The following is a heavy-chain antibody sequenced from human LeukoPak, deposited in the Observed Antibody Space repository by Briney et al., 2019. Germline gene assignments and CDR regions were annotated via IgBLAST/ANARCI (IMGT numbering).Heavy chain of an antibody. CDR2: INHSGST. CDR3: ARLRRDGYNYYYYYMDV. V-gene: IGHV4-34*01. D-gene: IGHD5-24*01. J-gene: IGHJ6*03. CDR1: GGSFSGYY. Sequence: SETLSLTCAVYGGSFSGYYWSWIRQPPGKGLEWIGEINHSGSTNYNPSLKSRVTISVDTSKNQFSLKLSSVTAADTAVYYCARLRRDGYNYYYYYMDVWGKGTTVTISS.